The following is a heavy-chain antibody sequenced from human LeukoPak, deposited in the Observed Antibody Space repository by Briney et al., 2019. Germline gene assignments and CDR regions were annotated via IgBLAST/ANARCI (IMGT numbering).Heavy chain of an antibody. J-gene: IGHJ4*02. Sequence: ASVKVSCKASGYTFTGYYMHWVRQAPGQGLEWMGWINPNSGGTNYAQKFQGRVTMTRDTSISTAYMELSRLRSDDTAVYYCARKGLAYYDFWSGFSPFDYWGQGTLVTVSS. D-gene: IGHD3-3*01. CDR3: ARKGLAYYDFWSGFSPFDY. CDR1: GYTFTGYY. CDR2: INPNSGGT. V-gene: IGHV1-2*02.